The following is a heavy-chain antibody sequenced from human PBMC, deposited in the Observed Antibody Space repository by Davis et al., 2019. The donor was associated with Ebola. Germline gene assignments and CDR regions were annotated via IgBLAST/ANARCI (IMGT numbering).Heavy chain of an antibody. CDR1: GGSFSGYY. V-gene: IGHV4-34*01. CDR2: INHSGST. J-gene: IGHJ6*02. D-gene: IGHD6-13*01. Sequence: SETLSLTCAVYGGSFSGYYWSWIRQPPGKGLEWIGEINHSGSTYYNPSLKSRVTISVDTSKNQFSLKLSSVTAADTAVYYCARRGGGIARYYYGMDVWGQGTTVTVSS. CDR3: ARRGGGIARYYYGMDV.